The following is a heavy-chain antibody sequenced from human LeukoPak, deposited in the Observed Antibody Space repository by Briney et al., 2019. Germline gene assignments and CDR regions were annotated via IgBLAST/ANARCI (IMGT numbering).Heavy chain of an antibody. D-gene: IGHD1-26*01. CDR2: ISSSSSTM. Sequence: SGGSLRLSCAASGFTFSSYSMNWVRQAPGKGLEWVPYISSSSSTMYYAESVKGRFTISRDNAKNSLYLQMNSLRDEDTAVYYCARDRVGATVFDHWGQGTLVTVSS. CDR1: GFTFSSYS. V-gene: IGHV3-48*02. CDR3: ARDRVGATVFDH. J-gene: IGHJ4*02.